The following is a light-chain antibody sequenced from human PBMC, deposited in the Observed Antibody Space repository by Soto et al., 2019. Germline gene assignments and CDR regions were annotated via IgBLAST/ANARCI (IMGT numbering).Light chain of an antibody. Sequence: DIQMPQSPSSLSASVGDRVTITGGASESIRTYLNWYQQTKGKAPNLLIFAASSLQSGVPSRFSGMGSWTDCTLPISSLQTEDVKTYYCQQSYSNLITFGQGTRLEIK. V-gene: IGKV1-39*01. J-gene: IGKJ5*01. CDR3: QQSYSNLIT. CDR1: ESIRTY. CDR2: AAS.